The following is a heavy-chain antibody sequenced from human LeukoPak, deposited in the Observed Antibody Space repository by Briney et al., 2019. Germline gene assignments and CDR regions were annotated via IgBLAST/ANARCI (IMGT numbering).Heavy chain of an antibody. Sequence: ASVKVSCKASGYSFTDYYMHWVRQAPGQGLEWMGWINPNSGGTSSAQKFQGRVTMTRDTSITTVYMEMSWLTSDDTAIYYCARADRLHGGPYLIGPWGQGTLVTVSS. D-gene: IGHD2-21*01. CDR3: ARADRLHGGPYLIGP. CDR2: INPNSGGT. CDR1: GYSFTDYY. J-gene: IGHJ5*02. V-gene: IGHV1-2*02.